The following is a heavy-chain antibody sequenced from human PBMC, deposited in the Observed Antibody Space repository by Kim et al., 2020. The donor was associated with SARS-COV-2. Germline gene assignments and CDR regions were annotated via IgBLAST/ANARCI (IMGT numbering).Heavy chain of an antibody. D-gene: IGHD3-10*01. V-gene: IGHV3-48*02. CDR3: TREIGGSGSRTTSY. Sequence: GGSLRLSCAASGFIFSSYSMNWVRQAPGKGLEWVAHISSSGSVVYYADSVKGRFTVSRDNAKNSLYLQVNSLRDEDTAVYYCTREIGGSGSRTTSYWGQGTLGTVSS. CDR2: ISSSGSVV. CDR1: GFIFSSYS. J-gene: IGHJ4*02.